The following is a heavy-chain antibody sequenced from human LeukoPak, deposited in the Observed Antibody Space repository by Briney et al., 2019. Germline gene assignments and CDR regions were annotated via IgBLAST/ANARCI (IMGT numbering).Heavy chain of an antibody. J-gene: IGHJ6*03. CDR2: IYYSGST. Sequence: SETLSLTCTVSGGSISSYYWSWIRQPPGMGLEWIGYIYYSGSTNYNPSLKSRVTISVDTSKNQFSLKLSSVTAADTAVYYCARGVVPAANEYYYYYMDVWGKGTTVTVSS. D-gene: IGHD2-2*01. CDR1: GGSISSYY. CDR3: ARGVVPAANEYYYYYMDV. V-gene: IGHV4-59*01.